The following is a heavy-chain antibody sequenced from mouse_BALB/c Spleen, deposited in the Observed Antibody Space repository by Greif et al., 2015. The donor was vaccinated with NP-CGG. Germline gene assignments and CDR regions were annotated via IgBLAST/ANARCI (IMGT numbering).Heavy chain of an antibody. CDR1: GYTFTSYW. J-gene: IGHJ4*01. Sequence: VMLVESGAELAKPGASVKMSCKASGYTFTSYWMHWVKQRPGQGLEWIGYINPSTGYTEYNQKFKDKATLTADKSSSTAYMQLSSLTSEDSAVYYCAIYYYGSSYAMDYWGQGTSVTVSS. CDR2: INPSTGYT. CDR3: AIYYYGSSYAMDY. D-gene: IGHD1-1*01. V-gene: IGHV1-7*01.